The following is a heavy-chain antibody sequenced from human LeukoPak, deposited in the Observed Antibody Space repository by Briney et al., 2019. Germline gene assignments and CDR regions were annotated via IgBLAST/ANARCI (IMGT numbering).Heavy chain of an antibody. D-gene: IGHD2-15*01. CDR1: GFTFSSNA. CDR2: ITYDGSNK. J-gene: IGHJ1*01. CDR3: ARTTLYCSGGSCQH. Sequence: PGRSLRLSCAASGFTFSSNAMHWVRQAPGKGLEWVAVITYDGSNKYYADSVKGRFTISRDNSKNTLYLQMNSLRAEDTAVYYCARTTLYCSGGSCQHWGQGTLVTVSS. V-gene: IGHV3-30*14.